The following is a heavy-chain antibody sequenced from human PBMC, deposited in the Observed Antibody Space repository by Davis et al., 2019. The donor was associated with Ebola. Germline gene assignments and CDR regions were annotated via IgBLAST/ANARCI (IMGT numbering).Heavy chain of an antibody. CDR3: ARDLVIVVVPAAPHEYYYYGMDV. Sequence: PGGSLRLSCAASGFTVTHSYMSWFRQAPGKGLEWVSLIYSDGSTKYADSVKGRFTISRDNSKNTLYLQMNSLRSDDTAVYYCARDLVIVVVPAAPHEYYYYGMDVWGQGTTVTVSS. V-gene: IGHV3-53*05. J-gene: IGHJ6*02. D-gene: IGHD2-2*01. CDR1: GFTVTHSY. CDR2: IYSDGST.